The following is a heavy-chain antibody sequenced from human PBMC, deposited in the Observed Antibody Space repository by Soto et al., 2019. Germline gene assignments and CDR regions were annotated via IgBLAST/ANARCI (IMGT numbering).Heavy chain of an antibody. CDR1: GHTFSSYA. J-gene: IGHJ6*02. D-gene: IGHD3-3*01. CDR3: ARAYYDFWSGYWPAYYGMDV. CDR2: IIPIFGTA. Sequence: ASVKVSCKASGHTFSSYAISWVRQAPGQGLEWMGGIIPIFGTANYAQKFQGRVTITADESTSTAYMELSSLRSEDTAVYYCARAYYDFWSGYWPAYYGMDVWGQGTTVTVSS. V-gene: IGHV1-69*13.